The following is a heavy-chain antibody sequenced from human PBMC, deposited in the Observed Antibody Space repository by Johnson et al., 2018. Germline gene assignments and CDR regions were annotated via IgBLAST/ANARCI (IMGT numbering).Heavy chain of an antibody. Sequence: QVQLQQWGAGLLKPSETLSLTCAVYGGSFSGYYWSWIRQPPGKGLEWIGEINRSGSTNYKPSLKSRVTISVDTSNNQFSLKLPSVTAADTAVYYCARYGTTNSFDIWGQGTMVTVSS. D-gene: IGHD1-7*01. V-gene: IGHV4-34*01. CDR1: GGSFSGYY. CDR3: ARYGTTNSFDI. J-gene: IGHJ3*02. CDR2: INRSGST.